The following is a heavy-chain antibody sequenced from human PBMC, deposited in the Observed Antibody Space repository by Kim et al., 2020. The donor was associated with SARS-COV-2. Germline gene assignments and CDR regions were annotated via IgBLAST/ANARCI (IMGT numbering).Heavy chain of an antibody. Sequence: GGSLRLSCVASGFTFSYYWTSWVRQAPGKGLEWLAQIKEDGSEKFYVDSVKGRFTISRDNAKNSLYLQMDSLRAADTAVYYCARGGRPGDYWGQGTRVTVSS. CDR3: ARGGRPGDY. CDR1: GFTFSYYW. J-gene: IGHJ4*02. CDR2: IKEDGSEK. D-gene: IGHD6-6*01. V-gene: IGHV3-7*01.